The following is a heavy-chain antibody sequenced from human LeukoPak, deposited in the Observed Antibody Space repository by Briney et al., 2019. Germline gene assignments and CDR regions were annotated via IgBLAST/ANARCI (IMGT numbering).Heavy chain of an antibody. D-gene: IGHD2-15*01. CDR3: AREFGYCSGGSCYSFGYYFDY. CDR2: ISSSSSYI. V-gene: IGHV3-21*01. CDR1: GFTFSSYS. Sequence: GGSLRLPCAASGFTFSSYSMNWVRQAPGKGLEWVSSISSSSSYIYYADSVKGRFTISRDNAKNSLYLQMNSLRAEDTAVYYCAREFGYCSGGSCYSFGYYFDYWGQGTLVTVSS. J-gene: IGHJ4*02.